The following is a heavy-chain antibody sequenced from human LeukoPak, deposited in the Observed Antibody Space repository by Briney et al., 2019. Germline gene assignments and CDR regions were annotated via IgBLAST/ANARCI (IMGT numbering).Heavy chain of an antibody. CDR2: MNPNSGNT. D-gene: IGHD6-6*01. Sequence: VASVKVSCKASGYTFTSYDINWVRQATGQGLEWMGWMNPNSGNTGYAQKFQGRVTMTRNTSISTAYMELSSLRSEDTAVYYCAKVLGTYSSLGVSGYFDYWGQGTLVTVSS. V-gene: IGHV1-8*01. CDR3: AKVLGTYSSLGVSGYFDY. CDR1: GYTFTSYD. J-gene: IGHJ4*02.